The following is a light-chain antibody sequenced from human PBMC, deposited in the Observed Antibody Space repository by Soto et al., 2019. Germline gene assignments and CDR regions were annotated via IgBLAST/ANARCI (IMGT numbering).Light chain of an antibody. V-gene: IGLV2-14*01. CDR3: SSYTTSSTWV. CDR2: DVT. J-gene: IGLJ3*02. CDR1: SSDVGAYNY. Sequence: QSALTQPASVSGSPGQSITISCTGTSSDVGAYNYVSWYQQHPGKAPKLMIYDVTNRPSGVSNRFSGSKSGNTASLTISGLQAEDEADYYCSSYTTSSTWVSGGGTKLTVL.